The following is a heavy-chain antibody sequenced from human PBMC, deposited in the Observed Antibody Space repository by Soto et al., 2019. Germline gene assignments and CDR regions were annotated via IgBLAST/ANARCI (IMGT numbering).Heavy chain of an antibody. V-gene: IGHV4-39*01. J-gene: IGHJ4*02. CDR2: IYYSGST. D-gene: IGHD6-19*01. CDR1: GFYLGAISCH. Sequence: PETRPRPWPFAGFYLGAISCHLGFLPQPQGKGLEWIGSIYYSGSTYYNPSLKSRVTISVDTSKNQFSLKLSSVTAADTAVYYSARHLGSGPYYFDYCGQGTLVTVSS. CDR3: ARHLGSGPYYFDY.